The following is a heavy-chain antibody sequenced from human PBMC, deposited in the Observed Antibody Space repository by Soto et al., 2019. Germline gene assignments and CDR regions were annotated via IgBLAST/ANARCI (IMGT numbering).Heavy chain of an antibody. CDR1: GYTFTSYG. Sequence: QVQLVQSGAEVKKPGASVKVSCKAPGYTFTSYGISWVRQAPGQGREWMGWLSAYNGNTNYAQTLQGRATMTTDTPTSTSNRASRSLRSDDMALYYCARTLTPTDYWGQGTLVTVSS. J-gene: IGHJ4*02. CDR3: ARTLTPTDY. V-gene: IGHV1-18*03. CDR2: LSAYNGNT. D-gene: IGHD3-9*01.